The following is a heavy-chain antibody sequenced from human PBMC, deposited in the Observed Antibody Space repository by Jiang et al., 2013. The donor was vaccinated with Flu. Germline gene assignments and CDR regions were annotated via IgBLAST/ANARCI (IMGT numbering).Heavy chain of an antibody. CDR2: TYYRSEWYH. CDR3: TRGPPAYHYYGMDV. V-gene: IGHV6-1*01. J-gene: IGHJ6*02. CDR1: GTVSLATVLL. Sequence: SLTCASLRGTVSLATVLLGTGSGSPHRRGLGVAGPRTYYRSEWYHAYAESVKSRLTINPDTSKNQFSLHLNSVTPEDTAVYYCTRGPPAYHYYGMDVWGQGTTVTVSS.